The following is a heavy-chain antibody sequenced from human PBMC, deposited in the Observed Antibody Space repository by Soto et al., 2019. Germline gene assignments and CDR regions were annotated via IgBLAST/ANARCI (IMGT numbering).Heavy chain of an antibody. CDR3: AREGYCSSTSCYNCWFDP. CDR1: GGTFSSYA. CDR2: IIPIFGTA. J-gene: IGHJ5*02. Sequence: ASVKVSCKASGGTFSSYAISWVRQAPGQGLEWMGGIIPIFGTANYAQTFQGRVTITADESTSTAYMELSSLRSEDTAVYYCAREGYCSSTSCYNCWFDPWGQGTLVTVSS. D-gene: IGHD2-2*02. V-gene: IGHV1-69*13.